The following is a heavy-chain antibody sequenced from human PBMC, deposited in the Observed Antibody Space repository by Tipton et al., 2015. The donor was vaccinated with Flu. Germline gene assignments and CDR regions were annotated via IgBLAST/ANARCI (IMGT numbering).Heavy chain of an antibody. CDR2: FSGSGGST. CDR1: GFTFSSYA. D-gene: IGHD3-10*01. V-gene: IGHV3-23*01. Sequence: SLRLSCAASGFTFSSYAMTWVRQAPGTGLEWLSTFSGSGGSTYYANSGAGRFTMSRDNTKSTLSLQMNSLGVEDTAIYYCAKDRYSGSGTPGAFDVWGLGIIVTVSS. J-gene: IGHJ3*01. CDR3: AKDRYSGSGTPGAFDV.